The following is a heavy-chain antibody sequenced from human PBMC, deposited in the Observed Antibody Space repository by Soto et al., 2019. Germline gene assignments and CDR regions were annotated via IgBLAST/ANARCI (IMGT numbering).Heavy chain of an antibody. CDR2: INPNGGST. Sequence: ASVKVSCKASGYTFTSYGISWVRQAPGQGLEWMGVINPNGGSTVYAQKFQGRVTLTRDTSTSTVYVELSSLRSDDTAVYFCVRATAARQRDYSYHYYLHIWGKGTTVTV. CDR1: GYTFTSYG. CDR3: VRATAARQRDYSYHYYLHI. D-gene: IGHD6-6*01. J-gene: IGHJ6*03. V-gene: IGHV1-46*03.